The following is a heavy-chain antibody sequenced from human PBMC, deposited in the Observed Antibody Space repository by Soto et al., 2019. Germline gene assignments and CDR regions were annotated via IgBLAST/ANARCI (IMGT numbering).Heavy chain of an antibody. J-gene: IGHJ6*02. CDR3: SRKDDRNYRGGMDV. D-gene: IGHD3-16*02. Sequence: GESLKISCKSSGYSFTSHWIAWVRQMPGKSLEWMGIIYPSDSDIRYRPSFQDQVTISVDKSISTAYLQWSSLKASDTATEYYSRKDDRNYRGGMDVWGQGTTVTVSS. CDR1: GYSFTSHW. V-gene: IGHV5-51*01. CDR2: IYPSDSDI.